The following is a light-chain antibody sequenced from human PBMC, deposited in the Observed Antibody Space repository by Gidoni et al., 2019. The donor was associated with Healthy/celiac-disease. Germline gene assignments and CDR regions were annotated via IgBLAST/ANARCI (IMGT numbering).Light chain of an antibody. Sequence: EIVLTQSPATLSLSPGERATLSCRASQSVSSYLAWYQQKPGQAPRLLIYDASNRATGIPARFSGSGSGTDFTLTISSLEPEDFAVYYCQQRSNWPCSFGGXTKVEIK. CDR1: QSVSSY. CDR2: DAS. CDR3: QQRSNWPCS. J-gene: IGKJ4*01. V-gene: IGKV3-11*01.